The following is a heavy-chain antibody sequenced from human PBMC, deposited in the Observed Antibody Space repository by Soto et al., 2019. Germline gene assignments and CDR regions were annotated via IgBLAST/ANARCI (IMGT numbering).Heavy chain of an antibody. CDR2: IIPIFGTA. V-gene: IGHV1-69*06. D-gene: IGHD2-21*02. CDR1: GGTFSSYA. J-gene: IGHJ6*02. CDR3: AREAQHCGGDCYYRGDYYYYGMDV. Sequence: SVKVSCRASGGTFSSYAISWVRQAPGQGLEWMGGIIPIFGTANYAQKFQGRVTITADKSTSTAYMELSSLRSEDTAVFYCAREAQHCGGDCYYRGDYYYYGMDVWGQGTTVTVSS.